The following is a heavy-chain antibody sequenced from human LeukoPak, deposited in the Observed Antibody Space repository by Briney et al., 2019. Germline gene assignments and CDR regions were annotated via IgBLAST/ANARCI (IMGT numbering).Heavy chain of an antibody. CDR1: GGTFSSYA. Sequence: SVKVSCKASGGTFSSYAISWVRQAPGQGLEWMGGIIPIFGTANYAQKFQGRVTITTDESTSTAYMELSSLRSEDTAVYYCAMNGIVGAAGAFDIWGQGTMVTVSS. D-gene: IGHD1-26*01. V-gene: IGHV1-69*05. J-gene: IGHJ3*02. CDR3: AMNGIVGAAGAFDI. CDR2: IIPIFGTA.